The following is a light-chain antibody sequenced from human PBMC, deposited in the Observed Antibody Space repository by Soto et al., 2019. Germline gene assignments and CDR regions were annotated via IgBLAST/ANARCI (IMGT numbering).Light chain of an antibody. Sequence: QSALTQPASVSGSPGQSITISCTGTSSDVGSYNYVSWYQQYPGKAPKLLIYDVSYRPSGVSNRFSGSKSGNTASLTISGLQAADEADYFCSSWTSSSVDFGGGTKLTVL. J-gene: IGLJ2*01. CDR2: DVS. CDR1: SSDVGSYNY. CDR3: SSWTSSSVD. V-gene: IGLV2-14*01.